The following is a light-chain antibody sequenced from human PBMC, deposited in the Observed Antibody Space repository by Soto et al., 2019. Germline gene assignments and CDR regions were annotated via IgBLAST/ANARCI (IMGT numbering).Light chain of an antibody. V-gene: IGKV1-39*01. J-gene: IGKJ1*01. Sequence: DIHMTQSPSSLSASVGYRFSITCRASQSISRYLNWYQQKPGRAPKLLMYAASSLQSGVPSRFSGSGSGTDFTLTISNLQPEDFETYYCHQSYSAPQTFGQGTKVDIK. CDR2: AAS. CDR1: QSISRY. CDR3: HQSYSAPQT.